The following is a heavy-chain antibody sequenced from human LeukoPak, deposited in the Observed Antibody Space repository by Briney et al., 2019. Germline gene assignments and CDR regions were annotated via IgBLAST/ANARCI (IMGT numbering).Heavy chain of an antibody. V-gene: IGHV3-7*01. CDR3: AREGYVDTAGRNY. J-gene: IGHJ4*02. CDR2: IKQDGSEK. Sequence: PGGSLRLSCAASGFTFSSYWMSWVRQAPGKGLEWVANIKQDGSEKYYVDSVKGRFTISRDNAKNSLYLQMNSLRAEDTAVYYCAREGYVDTAGRNYWGQGTLVTVSS. CDR1: GFTFSSYW. D-gene: IGHD5-18*01.